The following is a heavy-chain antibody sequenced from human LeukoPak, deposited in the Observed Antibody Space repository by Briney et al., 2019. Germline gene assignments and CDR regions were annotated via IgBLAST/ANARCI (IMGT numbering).Heavy chain of an antibody. J-gene: IGHJ4*02. V-gene: IGHV4-61*01. D-gene: IGHD6-25*01. Sequence: SETLSLTCTVSGGSISSVSYYWGWIRQPPGKGLEWIGYIYYSGSTNYNPSLKSRVTISVDTSKNQFSLKLSSVTAADTAVYYCARGGYYFDYWGQGTLVTVSS. CDR2: IYYSGST. CDR1: GGSISSVSYY. CDR3: ARGGYYFDY.